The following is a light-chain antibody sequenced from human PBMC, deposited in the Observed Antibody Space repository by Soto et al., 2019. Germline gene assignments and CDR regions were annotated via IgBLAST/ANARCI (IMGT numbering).Light chain of an antibody. CDR3: QSADSSVGV. Sequence: SYELTQPPSVSVSPGQTARITCSGDALPKQYAYWYQQKPGQAPVLVIYKDSERPSGIPERFSGSSSGTTVTLTISGVQAEDEADYYCQSADSSVGVFGGGTQLTVL. CDR1: ALPKQY. CDR2: KDS. J-gene: IGLJ3*02. V-gene: IGLV3-25*02.